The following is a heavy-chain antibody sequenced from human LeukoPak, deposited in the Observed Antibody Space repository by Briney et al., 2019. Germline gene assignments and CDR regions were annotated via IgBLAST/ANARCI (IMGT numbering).Heavy chain of an antibody. V-gene: IGHV4-61*09. CDR2: IYNSGSGST. D-gene: IGHD6-19*01. CDR1: GGSISSGNYY. CDR3: ARSLSSGWTTDFGY. Sequence: SETLSLTCTVSGGSISSGNYYWHWIRQPAGKGLEWIAQIYNSGSGSTKYNPSLKSRVTISVDTSKNQFSLKLTSVTAADTAVYYCARSLSSGWTTDFGYWGQGTLVTVSS. J-gene: IGHJ4*02.